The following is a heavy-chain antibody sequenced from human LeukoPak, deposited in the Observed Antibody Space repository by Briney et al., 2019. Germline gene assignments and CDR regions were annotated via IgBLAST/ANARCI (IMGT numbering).Heavy chain of an antibody. J-gene: IGHJ5*02. V-gene: IGHV4-30-4*01. CDR2: IYYSGST. Sequence: SETLSLTCTVSGGSISSGDYYWSWIRQPPGKGLEWIGYIYYSGSTYYNPSLKSRVTISVDTSKNQFSLKLSSVTAADTAVYYCARVNSSSWYVGKWFDPWGQGTLVTVSS. CDR1: GGSISSGDYY. D-gene: IGHD6-13*01. CDR3: ARVNSSSWYVGKWFDP.